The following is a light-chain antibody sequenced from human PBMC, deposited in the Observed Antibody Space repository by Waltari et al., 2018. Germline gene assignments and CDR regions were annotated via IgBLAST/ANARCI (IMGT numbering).Light chain of an antibody. J-gene: IGLJ2*01. V-gene: IGLV2-14*03. CDR2: DVS. CDR1: SSDVGAYYH. Sequence: QSALTQPASVSGSPGQSITISCTGTSSDVGAYYHVSWYQQRPGKAPKLMIYDVSSRPSGGSNRFAGSKSGNTASLTISGLQPEDEADYYCNSYTATNILVFGGGTKVTVL. CDR3: NSYTATNILV.